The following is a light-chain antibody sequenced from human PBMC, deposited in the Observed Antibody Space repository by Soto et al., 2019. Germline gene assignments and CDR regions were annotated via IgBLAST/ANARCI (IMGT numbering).Light chain of an antibody. Sequence: EIVMTQSPATLSVSPGERATLSCRASKSVSSNLGWYEQKPGQAPRLLVYDASARATGIPARFSGSGSGTEFTLTISSLQSEDFAAYYCKQYNNWPPLLTFGGGTKVEIK. J-gene: IGKJ4*01. CDR3: KQYNNWPPLLT. CDR2: DAS. V-gene: IGKV3-15*01. CDR1: KSVSSN.